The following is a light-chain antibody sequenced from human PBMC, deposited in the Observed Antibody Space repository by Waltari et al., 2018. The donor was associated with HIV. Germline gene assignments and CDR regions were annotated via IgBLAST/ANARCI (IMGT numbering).Light chain of an antibody. Sequence: EIVLTQSPATLSLSPGERASQSVSSYLAWYQQKPGQAPRLLIYDASNRATGIPARFRGSGSGTDFTLTISSLEPEDFAVYYCQQRSNWPPLAFGGGTKVEIK. CDR1: QSVSSY. V-gene: IGKV3-11*01. J-gene: IGKJ4*01. CDR3: QQRSNWPPLA. CDR2: DAS.